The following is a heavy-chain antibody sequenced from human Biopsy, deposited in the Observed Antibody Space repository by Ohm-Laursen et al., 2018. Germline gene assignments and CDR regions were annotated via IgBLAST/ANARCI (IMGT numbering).Heavy chain of an antibody. V-gene: IGHV1-69*06. CDR1: GAIFSNYA. CDR2: IIPIFNTP. D-gene: IGHD1-14*01. Sequence: SSVKVSCKASGAIFSNYAITWVRQAPGQGLEWMGGIIPIFNTPKYAQRFQGRVTITADRSTTTAYMELSSLRSEDTAVYYCARDTELLSIGLDYNFGMVVWGQGTTVTVSS. CDR3: ARDTELLSIGLDYNFGMVV. J-gene: IGHJ6*02.